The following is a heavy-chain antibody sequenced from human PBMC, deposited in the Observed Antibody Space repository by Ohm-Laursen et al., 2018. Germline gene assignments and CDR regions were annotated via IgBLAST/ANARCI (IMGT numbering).Heavy chain of an antibody. CDR2: SRDKANSYTT. D-gene: IGHD2/OR15-2a*01. V-gene: IGHV3-72*01. CDR3: ARTRNFQPYDV. CDR1: GFTFSSYW. Sequence: SLRLSCAASGFTFSSYWMSWVRQAPGKGLELVARSRDKANSYTTAYVASVKGRFSISRDDSENSLYLQMNSLKTEDTAVYYCARTRNFQPYDVWGQGTMVIVSS. J-gene: IGHJ3*01.